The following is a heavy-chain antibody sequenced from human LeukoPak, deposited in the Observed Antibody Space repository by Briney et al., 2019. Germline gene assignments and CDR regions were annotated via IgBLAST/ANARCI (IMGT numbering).Heavy chain of an antibody. CDR2: FDPEDGET. CDR3: ATEGRGASIAAAATGY. CDR1: GYTLTELS. Sequence: GASVKVSCKVSGYTLTELSMHWVRQAPGKGLEWMGGFDPEDGETIYAQKFRGRVTMTEDTSTDTAYMELSSLRSEDTAVYYCATEGRGASIAAAATGYWGQGTLVTVSS. V-gene: IGHV1-24*01. D-gene: IGHD6-13*01. J-gene: IGHJ4*02.